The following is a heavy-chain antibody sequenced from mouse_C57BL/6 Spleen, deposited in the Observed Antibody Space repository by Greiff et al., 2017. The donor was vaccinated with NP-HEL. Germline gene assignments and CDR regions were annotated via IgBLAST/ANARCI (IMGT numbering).Heavy chain of an antibody. Sequence: VQLKESGPGLVKPSQSLSLTCSVTGYSITSGYYWNWIRQFPGNKLEWMGYISYDGSNNYNPSLKNRISITRDTSKNQFFLKLNSVTTEDTATYYCARGGLLRSLFDYWGQGTTLTVSS. CDR1: GYSITSGYY. CDR3: ARGGLLRSLFDY. V-gene: IGHV3-6*01. J-gene: IGHJ2*01. D-gene: IGHD1-1*01. CDR2: ISYDGSN.